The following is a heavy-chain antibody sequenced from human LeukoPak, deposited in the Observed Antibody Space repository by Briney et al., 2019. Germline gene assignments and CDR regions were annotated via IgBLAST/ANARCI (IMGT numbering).Heavy chain of an antibody. CDR2: IKQDGSEK. Sequence: GGSLRLSCAASGFTFSSYGMRWLPQAPGKGLEGVANIKQDGSEKYYVDSVKGRFTISRDNAKNSLYLQMNSLRAENTAVSYCAREPAPWELLYYFDYWGQGTLVTVSS. D-gene: IGHD1-26*01. CDR1: GFTFSSYG. J-gene: IGHJ4*02. CDR3: AREPAPWELLYYFDY. V-gene: IGHV3-7*01.